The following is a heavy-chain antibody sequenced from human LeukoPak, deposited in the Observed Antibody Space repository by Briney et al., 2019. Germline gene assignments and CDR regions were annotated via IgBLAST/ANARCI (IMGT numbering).Heavy chain of an antibody. D-gene: IGHD2-2*02. J-gene: IGHJ6*02. Sequence: GGSLRLSCAASGFTFSSYAMHWVRQAPGKGLEWVAVISYDGSNKYYADSVKGRFTISRDNAKNSLYLQMNSLRAEDTAVYYCARNYTVRGYYYGMDVWGQGTTVTVSS. CDR1: GFTFSSYA. CDR2: ISYDGSNK. V-gene: IGHV3-30*07. CDR3: ARNYTVRGYYYGMDV.